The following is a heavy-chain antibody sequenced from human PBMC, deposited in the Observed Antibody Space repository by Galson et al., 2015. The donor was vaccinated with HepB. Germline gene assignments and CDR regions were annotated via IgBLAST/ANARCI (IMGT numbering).Heavy chain of an antibody. CDR3: ARGGRSSGWYAGWYFDL. J-gene: IGHJ2*01. CDR1: GYTFTSYA. D-gene: IGHD6-19*01. Sequence: SVKVSCKASGYTFTSYAMHWVRQAPGQRLEWMGRINAGNGNTKYSQKFQGRVTITRDTSASTAYMELSSLRSEDTAVYYCARGGRSSGWYAGWYFDLWGRGTLVTVSS. CDR2: INAGNGNT. V-gene: IGHV1-3*01.